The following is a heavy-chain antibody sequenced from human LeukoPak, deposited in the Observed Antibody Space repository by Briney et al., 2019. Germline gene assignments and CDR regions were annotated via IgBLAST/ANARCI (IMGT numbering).Heavy chain of an antibody. CDR1: GGSFSGYY. Sequence: SGTLSLTCAVYGGSFSGYYWSWIRQSPGKGLEWIGEINHSGSTNYNPSLKSRVTISVDTSKNQFSLKLSSVTAADTAVYYCARECDYDSSGYYFDYWGQGTLVTVSS. CDR3: ARECDYDSSGYYFDY. CDR2: INHSGST. D-gene: IGHD3-22*01. J-gene: IGHJ4*02. V-gene: IGHV4-34*01.